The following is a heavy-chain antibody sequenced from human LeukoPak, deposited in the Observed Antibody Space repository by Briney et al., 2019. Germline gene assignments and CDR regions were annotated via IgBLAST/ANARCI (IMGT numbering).Heavy chain of an antibody. D-gene: IGHD1-26*01. J-gene: IGHJ4*02. V-gene: IGHV4-4*07. CDR3: ARARGGSGSYGHFDS. Sequence: PSETLSLTCTVSGDSISGYYWSWIRKPAGPGLELIGRIYTSGSTNYNPSLKRRVTMSVDTSKNQFSLKMSSLTAADTAMYYCARARGGSGSYGHFDSWGQGTLVTVSS. CDR1: GDSISGYY. CDR2: IYTSGST.